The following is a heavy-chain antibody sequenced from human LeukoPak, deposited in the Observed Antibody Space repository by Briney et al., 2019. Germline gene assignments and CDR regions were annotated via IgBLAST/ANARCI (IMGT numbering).Heavy chain of an antibody. J-gene: IGHJ4*02. D-gene: IGHD2-2*01. Sequence: ASVMVSCKASGDTFTNYGISWVRQAPGQGLEWMSWISANNGETRYAQNFQGRVTMTTDTSTTTAYMELRSLRSDDTAIYYCARVPTSAHQLFSSDYWGQGTQVTVSS. CDR3: ARVPTSAHQLFSSDY. V-gene: IGHV1-18*04. CDR1: GDTFTNYG. CDR2: ISANNGET.